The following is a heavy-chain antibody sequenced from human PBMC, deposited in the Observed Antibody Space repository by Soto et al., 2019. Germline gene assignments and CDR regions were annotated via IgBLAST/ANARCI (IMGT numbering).Heavy chain of an antibody. V-gene: IGHV4-34*01. CDR3: ARVTAILDY. J-gene: IGHJ4*02. CDR2: INHSGST. Sequence: PSETLSLTCAVYGGSFSGYYWSWIRQPPGKGLEWIGEINHSGSTNYNPSLKSRVTISVDTSKNQFSLKLSSVTAADTAVYYCARVTAILDYWGQGTLVTVSS. D-gene: IGHD2-21*02. CDR1: GGSFSGYY.